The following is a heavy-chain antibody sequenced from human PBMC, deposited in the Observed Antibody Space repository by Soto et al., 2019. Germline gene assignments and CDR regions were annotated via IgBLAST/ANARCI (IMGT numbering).Heavy chain of an antibody. D-gene: IGHD2-8*01. J-gene: IGHJ6*02. CDR2: TYYRSKWYN. CDR1: GDSVSSHSAA. Sequence: SQTLSLTCAISGDSVSSHSAAWNWIRQSPTRGLEWQGRTYYRSKWYNDYAVSVNSRITINPDTFKNQFSLQLNSVTPEDTAVYYCARDCTNGVCYPSYHYGMDVWGQGTTVTVSS. V-gene: IGHV6-1*01. CDR3: ARDCTNGVCYPSYHYGMDV.